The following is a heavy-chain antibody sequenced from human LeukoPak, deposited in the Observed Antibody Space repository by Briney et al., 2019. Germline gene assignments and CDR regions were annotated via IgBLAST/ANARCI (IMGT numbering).Heavy chain of an antibody. CDR2: ISGRGDKT. J-gene: IGHJ6*03. Sequence: RGSLRLSCAASGFTFSNYAMSWVRQAPGRGLEWVSAISGRGDKTYHADSVKGRFTISRDNSRNTLSLQVNSLRAEDTAVYYCAKDTSAWWYHRAYMDVWGKGTTVTVSS. V-gene: IGHV3-23*01. D-gene: IGHD2-15*01. CDR1: GFTFSNYA. CDR3: AKDTSAWWYHRAYMDV.